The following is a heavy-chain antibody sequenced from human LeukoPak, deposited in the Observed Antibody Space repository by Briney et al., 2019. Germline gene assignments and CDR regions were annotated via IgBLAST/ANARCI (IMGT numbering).Heavy chain of an antibody. D-gene: IGHD5-24*01. CDR2: INRDGSST. Sequence: PGGSLRLSCVASGFTFNSYWMHWVRQAPGKGLIWVSRINRDGSSTSYTDSVKGQFTISRDNAKNTLYLQMNSLRAEDTAVYYCARDDGYKPDYWGQGTLVTVSS. V-gene: IGHV3-74*01. CDR1: GFTFNSYW. J-gene: IGHJ4*02. CDR3: ARDDGYKPDY.